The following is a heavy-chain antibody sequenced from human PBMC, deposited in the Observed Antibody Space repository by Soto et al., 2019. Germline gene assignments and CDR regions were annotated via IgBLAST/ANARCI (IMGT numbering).Heavy chain of an antibody. D-gene: IGHD2-15*01. CDR3: AREVAGREFDY. V-gene: IGHV1-69*13. Sequence: SVKVSCKASGGTFSSYALSWVRQAPGQGLEWMGGIIPIFGTTNYAQKFQGRVTITADESTSTAYMELSSLRSEDTAVYYCAREVAGREFDYWGQGTLVTVSS. CDR1: GGTFSSYA. J-gene: IGHJ4*02. CDR2: IIPIFGTT.